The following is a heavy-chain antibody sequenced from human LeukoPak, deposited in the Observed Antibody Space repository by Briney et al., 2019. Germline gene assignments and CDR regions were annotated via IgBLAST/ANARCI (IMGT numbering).Heavy chain of an antibody. Sequence: SETLSLTCAVYGGSFSGYYWSWIRQPPGKGLERIGEIYHSGSTHYNPSLKSRVTISVDKSKNQFSLRLSSVTAADTAVYFCASRGWGGFDYWGQGTLVTVSS. J-gene: IGHJ4*02. CDR1: GGSFSGYY. V-gene: IGHV4-34*01. D-gene: IGHD3-16*01. CDR2: IYHSGST. CDR3: ASRGWGGFDY.